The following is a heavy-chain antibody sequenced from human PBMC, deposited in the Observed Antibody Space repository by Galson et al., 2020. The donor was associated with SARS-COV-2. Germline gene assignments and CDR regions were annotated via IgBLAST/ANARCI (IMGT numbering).Heavy chain of an antibody. CDR2: INHSGRN. D-gene: IGHD5-18*01. Sequence: SETLSLTCGVYGGSFSNIYWSWIRQAPGKGLEWIGEINHSGRNKYNPSLESRVTISLDTSKNQFSLKLRSVTAADTAVYYCARGGSRPVMVFDYYYFYMDVWGKGTTVTVSS. V-gene: IGHV4-34*01. CDR3: ARGGSRPVMVFDYYYFYMDV. J-gene: IGHJ6*03. CDR1: GGSFSNIY.